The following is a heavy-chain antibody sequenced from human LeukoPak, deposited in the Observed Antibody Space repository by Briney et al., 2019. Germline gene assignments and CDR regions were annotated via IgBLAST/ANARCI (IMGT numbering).Heavy chain of an antibody. J-gene: IGHJ4*02. CDR1: GYNFNTYW. CDR2: IYPSDSDT. Sequence: GESLKISCQGSGYNFNTYWIAWVRPMPGKGLEWMGIIYPSDSDTRYSPSFQGQVTISADKSISTAYLQWSSLKASDTAMYYCARLAASSFGIPDFDYWGQGTLVTVSS. CDR3: ARLAASSFGIPDFDY. V-gene: IGHV5-51*06. D-gene: IGHD2-15*01.